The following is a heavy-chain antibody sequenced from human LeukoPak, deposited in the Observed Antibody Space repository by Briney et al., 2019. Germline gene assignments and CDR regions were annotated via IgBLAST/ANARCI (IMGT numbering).Heavy chain of an antibody. CDR3: ARDLGGSGSYYNYFDY. D-gene: IGHD3-10*01. V-gene: IGHV1-69*13. CDR2: IIPIFGTA. Sequence: SVKVSCKASGGTFSSYAISWVRQAPGQGLEWMGGIIPIFGTANYAQKFQGRVTITADESTSTAYMELSSLRSEDTAVYYCARDLGGSGSYYNYFDYSGQGTLVTASS. CDR1: GGTFSSYA. J-gene: IGHJ4*02.